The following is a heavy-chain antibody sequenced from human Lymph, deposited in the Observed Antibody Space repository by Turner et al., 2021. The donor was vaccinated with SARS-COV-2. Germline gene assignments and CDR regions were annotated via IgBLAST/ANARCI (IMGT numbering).Heavy chain of an antibody. CDR3: ARREWGGSLGHIDY. D-gene: IGHD3-3*01. CDR1: GYSFTTYW. CDR2: ICPGDSDT. Sequence: EVQLVQSGAEVKKPGVSLKISCRRSGYSFTTYWIGWVRQMPGKGREWMGSICPGDSDTRYSPSIKGQVTISADKSISTAYLQWSSLKASDTAMYYCARREWGGSLGHIDYWGQGTLVTVSS. J-gene: IGHJ4*02. V-gene: IGHV5-51*01.